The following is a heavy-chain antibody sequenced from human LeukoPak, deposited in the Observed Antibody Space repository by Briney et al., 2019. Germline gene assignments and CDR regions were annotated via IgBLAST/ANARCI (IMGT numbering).Heavy chain of an antibody. Sequence: GGSLRLSCAASGFTFSTYWMSWVRQAPGKGLEWVSYISSSGSTIFYADSVKGRFTISRDNAKNSLYLQMNSPRAEDTAVYYCARDWSGSYNANFDYWGQGTLVTVSS. V-gene: IGHV3-11*01. CDR3: ARDWSGSYNANFDY. CDR2: ISSSGSTI. CDR1: GFTFSTYW. D-gene: IGHD1-26*01. J-gene: IGHJ4*02.